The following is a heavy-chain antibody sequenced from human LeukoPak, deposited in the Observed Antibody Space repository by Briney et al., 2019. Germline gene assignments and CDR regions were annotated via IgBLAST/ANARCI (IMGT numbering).Heavy chain of an antibody. V-gene: IGHV3-30-3*01. CDR1: GFTFSSYA. Sequence: GGSLRLSCAASGFTFSSYAMHWVRQAPGKGLEWVAVISYDGSNKYYADSMKGRFTISRDNSKNTLYLQMNSLRAEDTAVYYCARKSMVRGVIPPWYFDYWGQGTLVTVSS. CDR2: ISYDGSNK. CDR3: ARKSMVRGVIPPWYFDY. J-gene: IGHJ4*02. D-gene: IGHD3-10*01.